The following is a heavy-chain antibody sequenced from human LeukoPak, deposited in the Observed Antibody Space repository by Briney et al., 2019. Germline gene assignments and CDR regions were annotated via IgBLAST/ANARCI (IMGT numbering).Heavy chain of an antibody. CDR3: TTGDSSSPL. CDR1: GFTFSNAW. D-gene: IGHD3-22*01. J-gene: IGHJ4*02. Sequence: GGSLGLSCAASGFTFSNAWMNWVRQAPGKGLEWVGRVKSKADGGTTEYAAPVKGRFTISRDDSKNTLYLPMNSLKTEDAAVYYCTTGDSSSPLWGQGTLVTVSS. CDR2: VKSKADGGTT. V-gene: IGHV3-15*01.